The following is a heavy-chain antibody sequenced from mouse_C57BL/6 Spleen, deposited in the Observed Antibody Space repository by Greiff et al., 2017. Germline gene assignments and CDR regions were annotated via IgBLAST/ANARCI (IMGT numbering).Heavy chain of an antibody. J-gene: IGHJ3*01. Sequence: EVQLQQPGAELVRPGASVKLSCTASGFNFTDDYMHWVKQRPEQGLEWIGWIDPENGDTEYTSKFKGKATMTVDTSSNTAYMQLSSLTSEDSAVYYCATTMVTPAWFAYWGQGTLVTVSA. CDR2: IDPENGDT. V-gene: IGHV14-4*01. CDR3: ATTMVTPAWFAY. CDR1: GFNFTDDY. D-gene: IGHD2-2*01.